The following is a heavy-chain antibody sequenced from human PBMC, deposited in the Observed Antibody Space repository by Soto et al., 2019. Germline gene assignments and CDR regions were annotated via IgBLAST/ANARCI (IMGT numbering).Heavy chain of an antibody. Sequence: QITLKESGPTLVKPTQTLTLTCTFSGFSLSTSGVGVGWIRQPPGKALEWLALIYWDDDKRYSPSLKSRLTITKDTSKNQVLLTMTNMDPVDTATYYRAHRPSSRWFDPWGQGTVVTVSS. D-gene: IGHD6-6*01. J-gene: IGHJ5*02. CDR1: GFSLSTSGVG. CDR2: IYWDDDK. CDR3: AHRPSSRWFDP. V-gene: IGHV2-5*02.